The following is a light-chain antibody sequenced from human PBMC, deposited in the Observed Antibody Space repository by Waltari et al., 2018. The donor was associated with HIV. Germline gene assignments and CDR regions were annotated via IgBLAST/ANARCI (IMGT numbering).Light chain of an antibody. CDR3: QQYNDLSA. J-gene: IGKJ1*01. CDR2: KAS. CDR1: EGISTI. V-gene: IGKV1-5*03. Sequence: DIQMTQSRSTRSAAVGDRVTITRRASEGISTIFAWYQQKPGNAPQLLISKASKLARRVPSRFSASDAATYFTLSIDNLQPDDFATDYCQQYNDLSAFGPGTTVEVK.